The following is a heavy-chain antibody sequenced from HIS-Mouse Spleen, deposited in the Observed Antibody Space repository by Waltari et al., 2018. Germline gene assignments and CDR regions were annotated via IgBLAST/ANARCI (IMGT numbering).Heavy chain of an antibody. D-gene: IGHD6-13*01. V-gene: IGHV4-39*07. J-gene: IGHJ3*02. Sequence: QLQLQESGPGLVKPSETLSLTCTVSGGSISSSSYYWGWIRQPPGKGLEWIGSIYYSGSTYYNPSLKSRVTISVDTSKNQFSLKLSSVTAADTAVYYCAREIPYSSSSSAFDIWGQGTMVTVSS. CDR1: GGSISSSSYY. CDR3: AREIPYSSSSSAFDI. CDR2: IYYSGST.